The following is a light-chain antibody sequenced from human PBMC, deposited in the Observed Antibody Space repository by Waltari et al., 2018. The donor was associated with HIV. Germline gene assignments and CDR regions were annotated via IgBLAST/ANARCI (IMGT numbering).Light chain of an antibody. Sequence: QSVLTQPPSVSGAPGQRVTISCTGSSSNLGAGYTVSWYRQLPGTAPKLLIYSNTNRPSGVPDRFSGSNAGTSASRAITGLQADDEADYYCQSYDSSLSGYVVGTGTKVTVL. J-gene: IGLJ1*01. V-gene: IGLV1-40*01. CDR2: SNT. CDR3: QSYDSSLSGYV. CDR1: SSNLGAGYT.